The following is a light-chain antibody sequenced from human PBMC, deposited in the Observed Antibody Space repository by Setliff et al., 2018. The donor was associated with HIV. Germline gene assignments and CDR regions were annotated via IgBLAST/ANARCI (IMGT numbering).Light chain of an antibody. J-gene: IGLJ2*01. V-gene: IGLV1-40*01. CDR1: SSNIGAGYD. CDR2: GNS. Sequence: QSVLTQPPSVSGAPGQRVTISCTGSSSNIGAGYDVHWYRQLPGTAPKLLIYGNSNGPSGVPDRFSGSKSGTSASLAITGLQAEDEADYYCQSYDSSLSGSVFGGGTKVTVL. CDR3: QSYDSSLSGSV.